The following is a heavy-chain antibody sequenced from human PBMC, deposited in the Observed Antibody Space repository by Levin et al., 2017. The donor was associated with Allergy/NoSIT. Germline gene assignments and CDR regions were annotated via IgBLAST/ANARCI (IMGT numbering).Heavy chain of an antibody. D-gene: IGHD3-3*01. CDR1: GFTFSSYA. V-gene: IGHV3-30-3*01. Sequence: GESLKISCAASGFTFSSYAIHWVRQAPGKGLEWVAAISYDGNTRYCADSVQGRCTISRDNSKNTVYLQMSSLGAEDTAVYYCARGSGATIFSATDYWGQGTLVTVSS. CDR2: ISYDGNTR. J-gene: IGHJ4*02. CDR3: ARGSGATIFSATDY.